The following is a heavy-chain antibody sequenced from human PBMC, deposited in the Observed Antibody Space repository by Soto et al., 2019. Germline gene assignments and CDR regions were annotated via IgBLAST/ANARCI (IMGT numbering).Heavy chain of an antibody. J-gene: IGHJ4*02. V-gene: IGHV3-66*01. CDR1: GFTVSSNY. CDR2: IYSGGST. D-gene: IGHD6-25*01. CDR3: AKVSSYDDGGYGVPYYYLGY. Sequence: GGSLRLFCAASGFTVSSNYMSWVRQAPGKGLEWVSVIYSGGSTYYADSVKGRFTISRDNSQNTLFPQTNSPRAEDPAVYYCAKVSSYDDGGYGVPYYYLGYLRQGSLFT.